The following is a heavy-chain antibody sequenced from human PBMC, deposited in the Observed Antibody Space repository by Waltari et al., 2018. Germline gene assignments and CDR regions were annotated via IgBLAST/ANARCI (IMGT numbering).Heavy chain of an antibody. CDR1: GYSISSGYY. CDR2: IYHSGST. D-gene: IGHD3-10*01. J-gene: IGHJ4*02. V-gene: IGHV4-38-2*01. CDR3: ARSGTMVRGANFDY. Sequence: QVQLQESGPGLVTPSETLSLTCAVSGYSISSGYYWGWIRQPPGTGLEWIGSIYHSGSTYYNPSLKSRVTISVDTSKNQFSLKLSSVTAADTAVYYCARSGTMVRGANFDYWGQGTLVTVSS.